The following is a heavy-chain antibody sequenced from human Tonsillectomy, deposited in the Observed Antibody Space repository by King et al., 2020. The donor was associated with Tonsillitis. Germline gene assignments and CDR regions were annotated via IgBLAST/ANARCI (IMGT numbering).Heavy chain of an antibody. Sequence: VQLVQSGAEVKKPGSSVKVSCKASGDTFSNYTISWVRQGPGQGLEWMGVIIPMFDTTNYAQKLQDRVTINAYESRRTASLELSSPRSEETGVYYCARVGEGRPSSYYGRDVWGKGTTVTVSS. D-gene: IGHD3-16*01. CDR3: ARVGEGRPSSYYGRDV. V-gene: IGHV1-69*01. J-gene: IGHJ6*04. CDR1: GDTFSNYT. CDR2: IIPMFDTT.